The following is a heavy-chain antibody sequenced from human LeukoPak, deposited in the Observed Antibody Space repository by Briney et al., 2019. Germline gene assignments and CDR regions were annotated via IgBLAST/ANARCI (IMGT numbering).Heavy chain of an antibody. D-gene: IGHD3-22*01. Sequence: PGGALRLSCAASGFTFSNAWMNWVRQAPGKGVEWVGRVKSKADGGTTEYAAPVKGRFTISRDDSKNTLYLQMNSLKPEDAAVYYCTTGDSSSPLWGQGTLVTVSS. CDR2: VKSKADGGTT. J-gene: IGHJ4*02. CDR1: GFTFSNAW. CDR3: TTGDSSSPL. V-gene: IGHV3-15*01.